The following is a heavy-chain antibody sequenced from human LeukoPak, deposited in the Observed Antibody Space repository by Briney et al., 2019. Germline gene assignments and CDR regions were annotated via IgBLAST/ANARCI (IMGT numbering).Heavy chain of an antibody. V-gene: IGHV1-46*01. J-gene: IGHJ3*02. CDR3: ASGEGELLDAFDI. CDR1: GYTFTSYY. D-gene: IGHD1-26*01. CDR2: INPSGGST. Sequence: WASVKVSCKASGYTFTSYYMHWVRQAPGQGLEWMGIINPSGGSTSYAQKFQGRVTMTRDMSTSTVYMELSSLSSEDTAVYYCASGEGELLDAFDIWGQGTMVSVSS.